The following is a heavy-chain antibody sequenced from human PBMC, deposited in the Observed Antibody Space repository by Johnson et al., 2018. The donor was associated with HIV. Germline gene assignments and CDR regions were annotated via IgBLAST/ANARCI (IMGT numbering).Heavy chain of an antibody. J-gene: IGHJ3*02. D-gene: IGHD3-10*01. CDR1: GFTFSNAW. CDR2: IKSKNGGGTT. Sequence: VQLVESGGGLVKPGGSLRLSCAASGFTFSNAWMSWVRQAPGKGLEWVGRIKSKNGGGTTDYAAPVKGRFTISRDDSKNTLYLQMNSLKTEDTAVYYCTTDWRMVRGVIDIWGQGTMVTVSS. CDR3: TTDWRMVRGVIDI. V-gene: IGHV3-15*01.